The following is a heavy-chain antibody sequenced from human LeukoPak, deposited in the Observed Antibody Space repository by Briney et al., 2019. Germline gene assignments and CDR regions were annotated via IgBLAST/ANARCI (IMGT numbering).Heavy chain of an antibody. CDR2: INPNSGGT. CDR3: ARDLDYYGSGSFFNI. V-gene: IGHV1-2*02. J-gene: IGHJ3*02. CDR1: GYTFTAYS. Sequence: SVTVSCKASGYTFTAYSMHWVRQAPGQGIEWMGWINPNSGGTNYAQKFQGRVTMTRDTSITTAYMELSRLRSDDTAVYYCARDLDYYGSGSFFNIWGQGTMVTVSS. D-gene: IGHD3-10*01.